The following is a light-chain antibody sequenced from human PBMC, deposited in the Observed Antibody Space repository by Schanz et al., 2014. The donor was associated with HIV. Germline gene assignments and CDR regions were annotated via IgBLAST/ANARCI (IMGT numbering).Light chain of an antibody. CDR2: GAS. V-gene: IGKV3-20*01. J-gene: IGKJ2*01. Sequence: EIVLTQSPGTLSLSPGERATLSCRASQSFSSSYLAWFQQKPRQAPRLLIYGASTRATGIPDRFSGSGSGTDFTLTISRLEPEDFAVYYCQQYGGSPWTFGQGTKLEI. CDR3: QQYGGSPWT. CDR1: QSFSSSY.